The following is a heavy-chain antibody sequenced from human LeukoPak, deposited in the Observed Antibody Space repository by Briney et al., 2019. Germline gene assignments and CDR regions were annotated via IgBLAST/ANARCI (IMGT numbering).Heavy chain of an antibody. CDR2: ISYDGSNK. J-gene: IGHJ6*03. D-gene: IGHD3-3*01. CDR3: ARLSGVVITGHYYYYMDV. CDR1: GFTFSSYA. V-gene: IGHV3-30-3*01. Sequence: GGSLRLSCAASGFTFSSYAMHWVRQAPGKGLEWVAVISYDGSNKYYADSVKGRFTISRDNSKNTLYLQMNSLRAEDTAVYYCARLSGVVITGHYYYYMDVWGKGTTVTVSS.